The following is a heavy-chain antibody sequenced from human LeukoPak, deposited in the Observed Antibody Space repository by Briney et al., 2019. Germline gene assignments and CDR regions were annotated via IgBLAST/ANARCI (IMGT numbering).Heavy chain of an antibody. CDR1: GGTFSSYA. Sequence: SVKVSYKASGGTFSSYAISWVRQAPGQGLEWMGGIIPIFGTANYAQKFQGRVTITAYESTSTAYMELSSLRSEDTAVYYCAIRYCSSTSCYYYYYYGMDVWGQGTTVTVSS. J-gene: IGHJ6*02. V-gene: IGHV1-69*13. D-gene: IGHD2-2*01. CDR2: IIPIFGTA. CDR3: AIRYCSSTSCYYYYYYGMDV.